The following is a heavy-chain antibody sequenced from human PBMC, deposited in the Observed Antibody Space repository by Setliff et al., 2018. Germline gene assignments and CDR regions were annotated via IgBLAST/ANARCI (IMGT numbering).Heavy chain of an antibody. CDR1: GFSFSTYT. J-gene: IGHJ4*02. Sequence: GGSLRLSCVASGFSFSTYTVHWVRQAPGKGLEWISADGANEYYADSVKGRFTISRDKSRNTLYLQMTGLRTDDTALYYCASCHIGFAHDFNYWGQGTLVTVSS. CDR3: ASCHIGFAHDFNY. D-gene: IGHD5-12*01. V-gene: IGHV3-30*01. CDR2: SADGANE.